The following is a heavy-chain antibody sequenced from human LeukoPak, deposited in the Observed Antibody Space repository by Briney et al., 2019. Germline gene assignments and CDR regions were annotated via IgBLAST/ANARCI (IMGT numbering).Heavy chain of an antibody. J-gene: IGHJ3*02. CDR2: ITWNCGSV. Sequence: GGSLRLSCAASGFTLHDYAMHLVRQVPGKGAEWVSGITWNCGSVLYADSVRGRFTISRDDPKNSLYLQMNSLRPEHMAFYYCAKGLGVASLIVDAPDMWGQGTMVTV. D-gene: IGHD3/OR15-3a*01. CDR1: GFTLHDYA. CDR3: AKGLGVASLIVDAPDM. V-gene: IGHV3-9*03.